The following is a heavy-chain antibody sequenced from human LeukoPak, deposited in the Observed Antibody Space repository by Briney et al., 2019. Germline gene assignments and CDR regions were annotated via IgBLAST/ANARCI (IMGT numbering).Heavy chain of an antibody. D-gene: IGHD4-17*01. CDR3: ARRVTTRLPFRY. CDR2: IYYSGTT. V-gene: IGHV4-59*02. Sequence: SETLSLTCTVSGDSVSSFYWSWIRQPPGKGLEWIGYIYYSGTTNYNPSLKSRVTISVDTTKSQFSLKLSSVTAADTAVYYCARRVTTRLPFRYWGQGTLVTVSS. J-gene: IGHJ4*02. CDR1: GDSVSSFY.